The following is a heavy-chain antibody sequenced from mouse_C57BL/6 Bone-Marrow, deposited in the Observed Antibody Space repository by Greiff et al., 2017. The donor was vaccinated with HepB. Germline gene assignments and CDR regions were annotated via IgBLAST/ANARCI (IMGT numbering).Heavy chain of an antibody. Sequence: VQLQQPGAELVKPGASVKLSCKASGYTFTSYWMHWVKQRPGQGLEWIGMIHPNSGSTNYNEKFKSKATLTADKSSHTAYLQLSSLTSEDSAVYYCASYVYFDVWGTGTTVTVSS. CDR1: GYTFTSYW. CDR3: ASYVYFDV. D-gene: IGHD1-1*02. CDR2: IHPNSGST. V-gene: IGHV1-64*01. J-gene: IGHJ1*03.